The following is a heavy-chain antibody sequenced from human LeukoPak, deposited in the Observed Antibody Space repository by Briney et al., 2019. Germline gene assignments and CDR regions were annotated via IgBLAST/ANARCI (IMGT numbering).Heavy chain of an antibody. D-gene: IGHD1-26*01. J-gene: IGHJ5*02. Sequence: SETLSLTCTVSGGSISSSGYYWGWIRQPPGKGLEWIASIYYSGSTYYNPSLKSRVTISVDTSKNQLSLKLSSLTAADTAVYYCARHEYSGSYYVLPWFDTWGQGTLVTVSS. V-gene: IGHV4-39*01. CDR2: IYYSGST. CDR3: ARHEYSGSYYVLPWFDT. CDR1: GGSISSSGYY.